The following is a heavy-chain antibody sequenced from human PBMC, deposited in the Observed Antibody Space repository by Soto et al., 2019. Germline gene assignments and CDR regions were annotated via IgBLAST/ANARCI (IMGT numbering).Heavy chain of an antibody. Sequence: SETLSLTCAVYGGSFSGYYWSWIRQPPGKGLEWIGEINHSGSTNYNPSLKSRVTISVDTSKNQFSLKLSSVTAADTAVCYCARVTRGFYFDYWGQGTLVTVSS. J-gene: IGHJ4*02. D-gene: IGHD3-10*01. V-gene: IGHV4-34*01. CDR3: ARVTRGFYFDY. CDR1: GGSFSGYY. CDR2: INHSGST.